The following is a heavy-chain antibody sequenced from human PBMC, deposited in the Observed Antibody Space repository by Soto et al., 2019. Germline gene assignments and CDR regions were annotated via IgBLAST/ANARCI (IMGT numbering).Heavy chain of an antibody. CDR3: ARGGRITIFGVVIHEDYYYYGMDV. J-gene: IGHJ6*02. CDR1: GYTFTGYY. D-gene: IGHD3-3*01. V-gene: IGHV1-2*04. CDR2: INPNSGGT. Sequence: GASVKVSCKASGYTFTGYYMHWVRQAPGQGLEWMGWINPNSGGTNYAQKFQGWVTMTRDTSISTAYMELSRLRSDDTAVYYCARGGRITIFGVVIHEDYYYYGMDVWGQGTTVTVSS.